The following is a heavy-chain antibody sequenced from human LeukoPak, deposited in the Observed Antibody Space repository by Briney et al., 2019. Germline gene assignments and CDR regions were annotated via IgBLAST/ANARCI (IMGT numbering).Heavy chain of an antibody. CDR1: GFTFSSYW. D-gene: IGHD6-13*01. J-gene: IGHJ4*02. V-gene: IGHV3-7*01. CDR2: IKQDGSEN. Sequence: GGSLRLSCAASGFTFSSYWMSWVRQAPGKGLEWVANIKQDGSENYYVDSMKGRFTISRANAKHSPYLQMNSPRAEDTAVYYCASGIAAAGKGVIDYWGQGTLVTVSS. CDR3: ASGIAAAGKGVIDY.